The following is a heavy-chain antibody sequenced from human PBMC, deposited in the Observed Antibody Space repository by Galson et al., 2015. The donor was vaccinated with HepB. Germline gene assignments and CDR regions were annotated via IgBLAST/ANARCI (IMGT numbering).Heavy chain of an antibody. CDR2: ISYDGSNK. CDR3: ARDFLVAGAAGYFQH. D-gene: IGHD6-19*01. J-gene: IGHJ1*01. V-gene: IGHV3-30*03. Sequence: SLRLSCAASGFTFSNYGMHWVRQAPGKGLEWVAVISYDGSNKYYADSVKGRFTTSRDSSKNTLYLQMNSLRAEDTAVYYCARDFLVAGAAGYFQHWGQGTLVTVSS. CDR1: GFTFSNYG.